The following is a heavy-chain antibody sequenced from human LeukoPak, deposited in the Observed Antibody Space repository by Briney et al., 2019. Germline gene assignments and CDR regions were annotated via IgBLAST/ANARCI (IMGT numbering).Heavy chain of an antibody. CDR2: IFTSENT. CDR3: AREGDYGDYSKSFYYMDV. V-gene: IGHV4-4*07. J-gene: IGHJ6*03. CDR1: GGYIGSYY. D-gene: IGHD4-17*01. Sequence: SETLSLTCAVSGGYIGSYYWSWIRQPAGKGLEWIGRIFTSENTDYNPSLKSRVTMSVDMSTSQFSLRLTSVTAADTAVYYCAREGDYGDYSKSFYYMDVWGKGTTVTVSS.